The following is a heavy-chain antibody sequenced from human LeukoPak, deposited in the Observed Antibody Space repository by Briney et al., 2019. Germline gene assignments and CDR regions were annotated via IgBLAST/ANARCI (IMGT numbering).Heavy chain of an antibody. CDR3: ATTRYSYYGLDV. CDR2: ISYDGSNK. Sequence: GRSLRLSCAAAGFTFSSYGMHWVRQAPGKGLEWVAVISYDGSNKYYADSVKGQFTTSRDNSKNTLYLQMNSLRAEDTAVYYCATTRYSYYGLDVWGQGTTVTVSS. J-gene: IGHJ6*02. CDR1: GFTFSSYG. V-gene: IGHV3-30*03.